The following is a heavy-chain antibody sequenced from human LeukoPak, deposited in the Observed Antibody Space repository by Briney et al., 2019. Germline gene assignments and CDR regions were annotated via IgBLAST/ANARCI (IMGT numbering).Heavy chain of an antibody. CDR3: AKDRYSSASLLANNPFDY. CDR2: IRYDGSNK. J-gene: IGHJ4*02. CDR1: GFTFNSYG. D-gene: IGHD6-25*01. V-gene: IGHV3-30*02. Sequence: PGGSLRLSCAASGFTFNSYGMHWVRQAPGKGLEWVAFIRYDGSNKYYADSVKGRFTISRDNSKTTLYLQMNSLTAVDTAVDYCAKDRYSSASLLANNPFDYWGQGTLATVSS.